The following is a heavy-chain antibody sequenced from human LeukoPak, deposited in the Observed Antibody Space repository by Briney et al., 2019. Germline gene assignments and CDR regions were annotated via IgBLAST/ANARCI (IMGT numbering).Heavy chain of an antibody. D-gene: IGHD5-24*01. J-gene: IGHJ4*02. Sequence: PGGSLQISCQGAGCSFTSYWIGWVRQVPGKGLEWTGIIYPGASDTTYSPSFQGQVTISADKSISTAYLQWSSLKASDTAMYYCARQEMATIKDWGQGTLVTVSS. CDR3: ARQEMATIKD. V-gene: IGHV5-51*01. CDR1: GCSFTSYW. CDR2: IYPGASDT.